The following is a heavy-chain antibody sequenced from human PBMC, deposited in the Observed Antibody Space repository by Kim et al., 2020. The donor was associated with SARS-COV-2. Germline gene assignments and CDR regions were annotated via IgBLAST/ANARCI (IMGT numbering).Heavy chain of an antibody. J-gene: IGHJ4*02. V-gene: IGHV3-11*04. Sequence: HADTLNGRLTKSKDHAKNPLYLQMNSLRAEDTAVYYCASLVVVPAAEFDYWGQGTLVTVSS. CDR3: ASLVVVPAAEFDY. D-gene: IGHD2-2*01.